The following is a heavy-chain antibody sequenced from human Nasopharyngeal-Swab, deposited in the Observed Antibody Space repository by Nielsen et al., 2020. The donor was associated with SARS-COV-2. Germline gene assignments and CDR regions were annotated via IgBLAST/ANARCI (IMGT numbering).Heavy chain of an antibody. CDR2: IRSEAYGGTT. V-gene: IGHV3-49*03. CDR1: GFTFGDYA. Sequence: GWSLRLSWTASGFTFGDYAMSWFRQAPGKGLEWVGFIRSEAYGGTTEYAASVKGRFTISRDDSKSIAYLQMNSLKTEDTAVYYCTREGKDYYDSSGYSHFDYWGQGTLVTVSS. D-gene: IGHD3-22*01. J-gene: IGHJ4*02. CDR3: TREGKDYYDSSGYSHFDY.